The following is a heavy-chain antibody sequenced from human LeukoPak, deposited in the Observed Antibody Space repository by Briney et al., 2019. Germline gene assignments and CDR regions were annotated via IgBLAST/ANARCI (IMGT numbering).Heavy chain of an antibody. V-gene: IGHV4-61*01. J-gene: IGHJ6*03. CDR2: IYYSGST. Sequence: SETLSLTCTVSGGSISSSSYYWSWIRQPPGKGLEWIGYIYYSGSTNYNPSLKSRVTISVDTSKNQFSLKLTSVTAADTAVYYCARTTEGGYTHGYFYYYYMDVWGKGTTVTISS. CDR1: GGSISSSSYY. D-gene: IGHD5-18*01. CDR3: ARTTEGGYTHGYFYYYYMDV.